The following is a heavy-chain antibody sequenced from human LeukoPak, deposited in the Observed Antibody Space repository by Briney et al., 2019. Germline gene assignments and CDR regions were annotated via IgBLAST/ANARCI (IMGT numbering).Heavy chain of an antibody. V-gene: IGHV3-21*01. CDR1: GFTFSSYS. J-gene: IGHJ6*03. CDR2: ISSSSSYI. Sequence: GGSLRLSCAASGFTFSSYSMNWVRQAPGKGLEWVSSISSSSSYIYYADSVKGRFTISRDNAKNSLYLQMNSLRAEDTAVYYCARVLKYCSSTSCYRHPDYYYYMDVWGKGTTVTVSS. D-gene: IGHD2-2*01. CDR3: ARVLKYCSSTSCYRHPDYYYYMDV.